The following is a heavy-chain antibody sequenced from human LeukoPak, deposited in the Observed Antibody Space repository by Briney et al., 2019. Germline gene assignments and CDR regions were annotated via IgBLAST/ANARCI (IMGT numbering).Heavy chain of an antibody. Sequence: SETLSLTCTVSGCSISSDSYYWSWIRQPAGKGLDWFGRIYTSWSTNYNPSLKSLVTISVGTSKYQFSLKLSSVTAADTAVYYCARDHPRGYYDSSGYYRYYYMDVWGKGTTVTISS. V-gene: IGHV4-61*02. D-gene: IGHD3-22*01. CDR1: GCSISSDSYY. J-gene: IGHJ6*03. CDR3: ARDHPRGYYDSSGYYRYYYMDV. CDR2: IYTSWST.